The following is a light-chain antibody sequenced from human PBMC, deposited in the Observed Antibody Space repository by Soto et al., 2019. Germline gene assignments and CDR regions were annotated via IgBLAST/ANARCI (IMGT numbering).Light chain of an antibody. Sequence: EIVLTQSPGTLSLSPGERATLSCRASQSVTSSYLAWYQQKPGQAPRLLIYGPSSRATGIPDRFSGSGSGTDFTLTIRRLEPEDFAVYVCQQYGSSPAFGGGTKVEIK. V-gene: IGKV3-20*01. CDR2: GPS. J-gene: IGKJ4*01. CDR1: QSVTSSY. CDR3: QQYGSSPA.